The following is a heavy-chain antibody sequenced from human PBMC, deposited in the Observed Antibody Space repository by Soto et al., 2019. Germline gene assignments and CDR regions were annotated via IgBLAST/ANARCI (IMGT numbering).Heavy chain of an antibody. J-gene: IGHJ6*02. V-gene: IGHV2-5*02. D-gene: IGHD2-21*02. CDR2: IYWDDDK. CDR1: GFSLSTTGVG. Sequence: QITLKESGPTLVKPTQTLTLTCSFPGFSLSTTGVGVGWIRQPPGKALEWLALIYWDDDKRYNPSLNSRLTITKDTSKNQVVLAMTNMDPVDTATYYCVQSRCGGDCLQSYSSHSYYGLDVWGQGTTVTVSS. CDR3: VQSRCGGDCLQSYSSHSYYGLDV.